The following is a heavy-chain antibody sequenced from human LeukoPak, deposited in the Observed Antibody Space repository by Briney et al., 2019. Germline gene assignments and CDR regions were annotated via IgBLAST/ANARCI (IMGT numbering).Heavy chain of an antibody. CDR1: GFTFSSYW. J-gene: IGHJ3*02. CDR2: IKQDGSEK. V-gene: IGHV3-7*01. CDR3: ASRSGSYSHAFDI. D-gene: IGHD1-26*01. Sequence: GGSLRLSCAASGFTFSSYWMSWVRQAPGKGLEWVANIKQDGSEKYYVDSMKGRFTISRDNAKNSLYLQMNSLRAEDTAVYYCASRSGSYSHAFDIWGQGTMVTVSS.